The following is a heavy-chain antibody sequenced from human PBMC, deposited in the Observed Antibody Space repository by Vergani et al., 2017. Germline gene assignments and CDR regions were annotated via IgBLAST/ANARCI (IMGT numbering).Heavy chain of an antibody. CDR3: ARVSPPMVRGVTGWFDP. J-gene: IGHJ5*02. CDR1: GGSISSGGYY. CDR2: IYYSGST. D-gene: IGHD3-10*01. Sequence: QVQLQESGPGLVKPSQTLSLTCTVSGGSISSGGYYWSWIRQHPGKGLEWIGYIYYSGSTYYNPSLQSRVTISVDTSKNQFSLKLSSVTAADTAVYYCARVSPPMVRGVTGWFDPWGQGTLVTVSS. V-gene: IGHV4-31*03.